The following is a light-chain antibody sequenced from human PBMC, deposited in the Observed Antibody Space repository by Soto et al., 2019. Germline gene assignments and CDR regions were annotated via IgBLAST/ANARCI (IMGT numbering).Light chain of an antibody. CDR2: AAS. CDR1: QGVSNY. CDR3: QKYYTAPLK. Sequence: DVQMTQSPSSLSASIGDRVTITCRASQGVSNYLAWYQQKPGKVPYLLIYAASTLRAGVSSRFSGSGSGTDFALTINNLQPEDVGTYYCQKYYTAPLKFGGGTKVEI. J-gene: IGKJ4*02. V-gene: IGKV1-27*01.